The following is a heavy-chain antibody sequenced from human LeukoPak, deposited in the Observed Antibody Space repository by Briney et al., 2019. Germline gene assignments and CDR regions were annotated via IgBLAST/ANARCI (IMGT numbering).Heavy chain of an antibody. J-gene: IGHJ2*01. Sequence: SPSEPLSLTCTVSGGLFNRFYWRWIPRPPGKGVEWIGNIYHSNSYNSGISKYNPSHTSRDTLFPNRSTNQVPLNMTSVNSVHTSVYYCASASPSGYSSVYWYFDLWGRGALITVSS. CDR1: GGLFNRFY. V-gene: IGHV4-59*12. CDR2: IYHSNSYNSGIS. D-gene: IGHD2-15*01. CDR3: ASASPSGYSSVYWYFDL.